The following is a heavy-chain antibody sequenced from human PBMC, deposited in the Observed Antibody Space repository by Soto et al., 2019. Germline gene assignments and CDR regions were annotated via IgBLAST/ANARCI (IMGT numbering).Heavy chain of an antibody. CDR3: ARGRRNQNRLNYYYYYYMDV. J-gene: IGHJ6*03. D-gene: IGHD2-8*01. Sequence: QVQLQQWGAGLLKPSETLSLTCAVYGGSFSGYYWSWIRQPPGTGLEWIGEIHHSGSTNYTPSLKSRVTISVDTSKNQFSLKLSSVTAADTAVYYCARGRRNQNRLNYYYYYYMDVWGKGTTVTVSS. V-gene: IGHV4-34*01. CDR1: GGSFSGYY. CDR2: IHHSGST.